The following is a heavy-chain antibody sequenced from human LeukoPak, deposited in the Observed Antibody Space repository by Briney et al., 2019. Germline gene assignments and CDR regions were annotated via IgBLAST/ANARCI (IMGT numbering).Heavy chain of an antibody. V-gene: IGHV3-33*03. Sequence: GGSLRLSWTASGFTFSDYGMHWVRQPPGKGLEWVAIIWYDDTNKNYADSVKGRFTISRDNAKNTLFLQMDSLRPEDTAVYYCVRSLRSADFWGQGTLVTVSS. CDR2: IWYDDTNK. CDR1: GFTFSDYG. J-gene: IGHJ4*02. CDR3: VRSLRSADF.